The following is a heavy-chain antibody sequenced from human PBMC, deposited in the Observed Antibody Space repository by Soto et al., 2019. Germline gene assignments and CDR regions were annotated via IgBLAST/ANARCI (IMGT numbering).Heavy chain of an antibody. J-gene: IGHJ5*01. CDR3: AKRFAPSGSGWDS. Sequence: DVQLLESGGALVQPGESLRLSCAASGFPFSSYAMTWVRQAPGKGLEWVSTIAISGITTFYADSVRGRFTISRDNPGNTLYLQMNTLGVEDTGIYYCAKRFAPSGSGWDSWGQGTLVTVS. D-gene: IGHD6-19*01. CDR2: IAISGITT. CDR1: GFPFSSYA. V-gene: IGHV3-23*01.